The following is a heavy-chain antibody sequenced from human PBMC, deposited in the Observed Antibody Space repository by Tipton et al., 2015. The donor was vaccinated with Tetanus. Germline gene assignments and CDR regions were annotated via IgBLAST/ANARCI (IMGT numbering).Heavy chain of an antibody. J-gene: IGHJ4*02. CDR3: ARDRAGGAPGWNYVDY. V-gene: IGHV4-31*03. Sequence: TLSLTCTVSGGSISSGGYYWSWIRQHPGSGLEWVGDIYYSGSTYYNPSLKSRVTKSVDTSKNQLYLQLNSVTAAAAAAYYRARDRAGGAPGWNYVDYWGQGTLGPVSS. CDR2: IYYSGST. CDR1: GGSISSGGYY. D-gene: IGHD2-15*01.